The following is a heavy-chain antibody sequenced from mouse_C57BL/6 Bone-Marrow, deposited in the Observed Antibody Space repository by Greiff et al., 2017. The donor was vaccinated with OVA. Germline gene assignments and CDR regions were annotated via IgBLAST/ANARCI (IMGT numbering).Heavy chain of an antibody. V-gene: IGHV1-50*01. Sequence: QVQLQQPGAELVKPGASVKLSCKASGYTFTSYWMQWVKQRPGQGLEWIGEIDPSDSYTNYNQKFKGKATLTVDTSSSTAYMQLSSLTSEDSAVYYCAGWSAWFAYWGQGTLVTVSA. CDR2: IDPSDSYT. J-gene: IGHJ3*01. CDR3: AGWSAWFAY. CDR1: GYTFTSYW.